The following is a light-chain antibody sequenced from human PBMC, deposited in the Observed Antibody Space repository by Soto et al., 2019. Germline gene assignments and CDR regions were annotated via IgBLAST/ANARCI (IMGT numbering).Light chain of an antibody. CDR1: SSDVGIYNY. J-gene: IGLJ3*02. CDR3: SSYTTSSTLV. CDR2: EVS. V-gene: IGLV2-14*01. Sequence: QSALTQPASVSGSPGQSITISCTGTSSDVGIYNYVSWYQQHPGKAPKLMIYEVSNRPSGVSNRFSSSKSGNTASLTISGLQAEDEADYYCSSYTTSSTLVFGGGTKLTVL.